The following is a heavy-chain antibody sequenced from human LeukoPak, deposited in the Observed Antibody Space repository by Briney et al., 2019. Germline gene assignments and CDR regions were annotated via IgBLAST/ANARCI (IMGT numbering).Heavy chain of an antibody. CDR2: IIPIFGTA. Sequence: SVTVSCKASGGTFSSYAISWVRQAPGQGREWMGGIIPIFGTANYAQKSQGRVTITADESTSTAYMELSSLRSEDTAVYYCARGSPTYYDFWSGYHYYFDYWGQGTLVTVSS. D-gene: IGHD3-3*01. V-gene: IGHV1-69*13. CDR1: GGTFSSYA. CDR3: ARGSPTYYDFWSGYHYYFDY. J-gene: IGHJ4*02.